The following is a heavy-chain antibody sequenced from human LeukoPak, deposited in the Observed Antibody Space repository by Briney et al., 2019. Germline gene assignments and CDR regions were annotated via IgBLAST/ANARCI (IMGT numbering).Heavy chain of an antibody. V-gene: IGHV3-7*01. Sequence: PGGSLRLSCAASGFTFRIYGMYWVRQAPGKGLEWVANIKQDGSEKYYVDSVKGRFTISRDNAKNSLYLQMNSLRAEDTAVYYCAGSSEARYYYYYMDVWGKGTTVTISS. D-gene: IGHD6-6*01. CDR2: IKQDGSEK. CDR1: GFTFRIYG. CDR3: AGSSEARYYYYYMDV. J-gene: IGHJ6*03.